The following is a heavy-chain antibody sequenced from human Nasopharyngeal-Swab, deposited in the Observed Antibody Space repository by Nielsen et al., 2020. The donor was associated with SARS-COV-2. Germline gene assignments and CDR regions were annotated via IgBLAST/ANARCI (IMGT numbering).Heavy chain of an antibody. Sequence: GESLKISCAASGFTFSSYAMSWVRQAPGKGLEWASAISGSGGSTYYADSVKGRFTISRDNSKNTLYLQMNSLRAEDTAVYYCAKSGYSYGYSGMPALDYWGQGTLVTVSS. D-gene: IGHD5-18*01. J-gene: IGHJ4*02. CDR2: ISGSGGST. V-gene: IGHV3-23*01. CDR3: AKSGYSYGYSGMPALDY. CDR1: GFTFSSYA.